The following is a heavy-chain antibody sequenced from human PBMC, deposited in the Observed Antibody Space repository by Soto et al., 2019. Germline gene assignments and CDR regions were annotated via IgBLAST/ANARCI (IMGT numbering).Heavy chain of an antibody. CDR3: ARERARGRYFGPTDWFDP. CDR1: GFTFSDYY. Sequence: GGSLRLSCAASGFTFSDYYMSWIRQAPGKGLEWVSYISSSGSTIYYADSVKGRITISRANAKNSQYLQMNSLRAEDTAVYYCARERARGRYFGPTDWFDPWGQGTLVTVSS. J-gene: IGHJ5*02. D-gene: IGHD3-9*01. CDR2: ISSSGSTI. V-gene: IGHV3-11*01.